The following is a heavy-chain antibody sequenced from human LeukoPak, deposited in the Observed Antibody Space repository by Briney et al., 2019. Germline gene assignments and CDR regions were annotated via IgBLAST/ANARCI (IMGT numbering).Heavy chain of an antibody. CDR3: ARRIQLWLSEGDAFDI. J-gene: IGHJ3*02. CDR2: IYSGGST. V-gene: IGHV3-66*01. CDR1: GFTVSSNY. Sequence: PGGSLRLSCAASGFTVSSNYMSWVRQAPGKGLERVSVIYSGGSTYYADSVKGRFTISRDNSKNTLYLQMNSLRAEDTAVYYCARRIQLWLSEGDAFDIWGQGTMVTVSS. D-gene: IGHD5-18*01.